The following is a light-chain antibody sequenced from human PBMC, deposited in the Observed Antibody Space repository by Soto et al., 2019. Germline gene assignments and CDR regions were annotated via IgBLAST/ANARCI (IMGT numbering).Light chain of an antibody. J-gene: IGKJ4*01. V-gene: IGKV1-39*01. CDR2: AAS. Sequence: DIQMTQSPSSLSAFVGDRITITCRASQSISSYLNWYQQKPGKAPKLLIYAASSLQSGVPSRFSGSGSGTDSTLTISTLQPEDFATYYCQQSDSTPLTFGGGTKVEIK. CDR3: QQSDSTPLT. CDR1: QSISSY.